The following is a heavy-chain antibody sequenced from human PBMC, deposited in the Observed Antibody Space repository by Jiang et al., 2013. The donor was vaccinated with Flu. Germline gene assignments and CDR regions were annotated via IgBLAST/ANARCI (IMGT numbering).Heavy chain of an antibody. D-gene: IGHD4-23*01. CDR1: GFTFSSYS. CDR2: ISSSSSYI. Sequence: VQLVESGGGLVKPGGSLRLSCAASGFTFSSYSMNWVRQAPGKGLEWVSSISSSSSYIYYADSVKGRFTISRDNAKNSLYLQMNSLRAEDTAVYYCAVVKFGQNDVNWFDPLGPGNPGHRLL. CDR3: AVVKFGQNDVNWFDP. J-gene: IGHJ5*02. V-gene: IGHV3-21*01.